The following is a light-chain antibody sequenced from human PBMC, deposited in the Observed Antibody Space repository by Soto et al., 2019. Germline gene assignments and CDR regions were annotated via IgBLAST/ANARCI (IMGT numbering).Light chain of an antibody. Sequence: IQLTQSPSSLSASVGGRVTINWLASQDISSYLGWYQQKPGKAPKLLIYAASTLQSGVPSRFSGSGSGTEFTFTISSLQPDDFATYYCQQYDTYWTFGQGTKVDI. V-gene: IGKV1-9*01. CDR1: QDISSY. J-gene: IGKJ1*01. CDR2: AAS. CDR3: QQYDTYWT.